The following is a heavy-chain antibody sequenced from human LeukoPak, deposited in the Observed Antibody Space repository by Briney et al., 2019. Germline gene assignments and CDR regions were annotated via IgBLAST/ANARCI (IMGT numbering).Heavy chain of an antibody. CDR2: INHSGST. CDR3: ARHIQRITIFGVALRDYGMDV. CDR1: GGSFSGYY. V-gene: IGHV4-34*01. D-gene: IGHD3-3*01. Sequence: PSETLSLTCAVYGGSFSGYYWSWIRQPPGKGLEWIGEINHSGSTNDNPSLKSRVTISVDTSKNQISLKLSSVTAADTAVYYCARHIQRITIFGVALRDYGMDVWGQGTTVTVSS. J-gene: IGHJ6*02.